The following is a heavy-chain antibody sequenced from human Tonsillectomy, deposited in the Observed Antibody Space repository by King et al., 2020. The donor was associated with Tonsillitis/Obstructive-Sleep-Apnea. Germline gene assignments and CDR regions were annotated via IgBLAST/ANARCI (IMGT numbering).Heavy chain of an antibody. Sequence: VQLVESGGGLVQPGGSLRLSCAASGFTFSSYWMHWVRHAPGKGLVWVSRINSDGSSTSYADSVKGRFTISRDNAKNTLYLQMNSLRAEDTAVYYCARERGVTMVRTQGYGLDVWGQGTTVTVSS. CDR2: INSDGSST. J-gene: IGHJ6*02. CDR1: GFTFSSYW. D-gene: IGHD3-10*01. CDR3: ARERGVTMVRTQGYGLDV. V-gene: IGHV3-74*01.